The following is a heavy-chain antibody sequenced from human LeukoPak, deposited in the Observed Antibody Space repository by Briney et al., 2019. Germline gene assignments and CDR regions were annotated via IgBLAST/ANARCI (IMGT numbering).Heavy chain of an antibody. CDR1: GYSFTSYW. D-gene: IGHD1-7*01. CDR2: IYAGDSDT. Sequence: GESLKISCKGSGYSFTSYWIAWVRQMPGKGLEYLGIIYAGDSDTRYSPSFQGQVTIPADKSISTAYLQWSSLKASDTAIYYCARLTGTTFNWFDPWGQGTLVTVSS. V-gene: IGHV5-51*01. J-gene: IGHJ5*02. CDR3: ARLTGTTFNWFDP.